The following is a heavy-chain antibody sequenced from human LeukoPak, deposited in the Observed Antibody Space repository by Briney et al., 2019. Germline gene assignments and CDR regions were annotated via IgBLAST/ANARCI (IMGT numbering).Heavy chain of an antibody. CDR1: GFTFSNYD. V-gene: IGHV3-13*01. D-gene: IGHD6-13*01. Sequence: GGSLRLSCAASGFTFSNYDMHWVRQATGKGLEWVSAIGTAGDTYYPGSVKGRFTISRENAKNSLYLQMNSLRAEDTAVYYCARGPWDSSSWYFDYWGQGTLVTVS. J-gene: IGHJ4*02. CDR2: IGTAGDT. CDR3: ARGPWDSSSWYFDY.